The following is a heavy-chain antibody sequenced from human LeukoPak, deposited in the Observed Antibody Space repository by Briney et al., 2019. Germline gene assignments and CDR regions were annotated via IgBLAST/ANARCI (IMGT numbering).Heavy chain of an antibody. CDR1: GGSISSSSYY. CDR3: AIQTRQYCSGGSCYSGDY. CDR2: IYYSGST. Sequence: SETLSLTCTVSGGSISSSSYYWGWIRQPPGKGLEWIGSIYYSGSTYYNPSLKSRVTISVDTSKNQFSLKLSSVTAADTAVYYCAIQTRQYCSGGSCYSGDYWGQGTLVTVSS. D-gene: IGHD2-15*01. V-gene: IGHV4-39*07. J-gene: IGHJ4*02.